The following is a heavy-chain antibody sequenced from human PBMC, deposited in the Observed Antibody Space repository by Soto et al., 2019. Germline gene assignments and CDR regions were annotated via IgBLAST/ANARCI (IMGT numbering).Heavy chain of an antibody. CDR3: AKAIYCRGVFCHHETFDV. Sequence: PGGSLRLSCVASGFTFSNYAMNWVRQAPGKGLEWVSSISGSGDSTYHADSVQGRFSISRDNSKNMLYLQMNSLRAGDTAVYYCAKAIYCRGVFCHHETFDVWGQGTMVTVSS. V-gene: IGHV3-23*01. CDR2: ISGSGDST. D-gene: IGHD2-15*01. J-gene: IGHJ3*01. CDR1: GFTFSNYA.